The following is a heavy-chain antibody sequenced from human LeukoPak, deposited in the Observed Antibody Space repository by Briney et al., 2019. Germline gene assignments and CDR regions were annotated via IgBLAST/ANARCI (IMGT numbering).Heavy chain of an antibody. J-gene: IGHJ4*02. CDR2: INPSGGST. CDR1: GYTFTSYY. V-gene: IGHV1-46*01. D-gene: IGHD1-7*01. Sequence: ASVRVSCKASGYTFTSYYMHWVRQAPGQGLEWMGIINPSGGSTSYAQKFQGRVTMTRDTSTSTVYMELSSLRSEDTAVYYCASTGTTRANFDYWGQGTLSPSPQ. CDR3: ASTGTTRANFDY.